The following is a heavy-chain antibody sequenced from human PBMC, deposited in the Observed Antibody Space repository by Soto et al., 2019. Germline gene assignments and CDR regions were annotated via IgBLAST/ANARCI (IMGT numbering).Heavy chain of an antibody. D-gene: IGHD5-12*01. CDR2: MSSDGGNT. CDR3: ARDYGDGYYYFDL. CDR1: GFTFSDYT. J-gene: IGHJ4*02. Sequence: QVQLVESGGGVVQPGRSLRLSCAASGFTFSDYTMHWVRQAPGKELEWVALMSSDGGNTHYTDSVKGRFTISRDNSKNTLYLQMDSLRPEYTTVYYCARDYGDGYYYFDLWGQGTLVTVSS. V-gene: IGHV3-30-3*01.